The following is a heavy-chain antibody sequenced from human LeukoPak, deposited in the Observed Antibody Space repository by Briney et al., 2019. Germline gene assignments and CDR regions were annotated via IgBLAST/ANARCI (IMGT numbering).Heavy chain of an antibody. V-gene: IGHV1-2*02. D-gene: IGHD3-10*01. CDR1: GYTFTGYY. J-gene: IGHJ4*02. CDR2: INPNSGGT. Sequence: ASVKVSCKASGYTFTGYYMHWVRQAPGQGLEWMGWINPNSGGTNYAQKFQGRVTMTRDTPISTAYMELSRLRSDDTAVYYCARDRSGSGTKRPYYFDYWGQGTLVTVSS. CDR3: ARDRSGSGTKRPYYFDY.